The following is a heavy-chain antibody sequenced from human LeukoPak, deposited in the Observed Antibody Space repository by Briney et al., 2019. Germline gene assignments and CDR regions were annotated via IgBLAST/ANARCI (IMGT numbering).Heavy chain of an antibody. CDR1: GFTFSSHE. D-gene: IGHD6-19*01. Sequence: PGGSLRLSCAASGFTFSSHEMNWVRQAPGKGLEWVSYISTSGSTIYYADSGKGRFTISRDNAKNSLYLQMNSLRAEDTAVYYCARARDNSGWYEPFDYWGQGALVTVSS. V-gene: IGHV3-48*03. J-gene: IGHJ4*02. CDR3: ARARDNSGWYEPFDY. CDR2: ISTSGSTI.